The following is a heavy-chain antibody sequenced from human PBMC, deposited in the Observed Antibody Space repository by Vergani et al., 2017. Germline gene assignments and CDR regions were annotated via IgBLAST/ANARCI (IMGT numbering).Heavy chain of an antibody. CDR3: ARIIGTTSFH. CDR1: GGSISSYY. CDR2: IYYSGST. D-gene: IGHD1-7*01. Sequence: QVQLQESGPGLVKPSETLSLTCTVSGGSISSYYWSWIRQPPGKGLEWIGYIYYSGSTNYNPSLKSRVTISVDTSKNQFSLKLSSVTAADTAVYYCARIIGTTSFHWGQGTLVTVSS. V-gene: IGHV4-59*01. J-gene: IGHJ4*02.